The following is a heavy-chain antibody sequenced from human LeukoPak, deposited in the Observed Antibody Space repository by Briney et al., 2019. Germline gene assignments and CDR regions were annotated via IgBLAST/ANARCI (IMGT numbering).Heavy chain of an antibody. CDR3: AEMSNDY. Sequence: GGSLRLSCAAPGFTVSDSAIHWVRQASGKGLEWVGRVRSKANSYATEYAASVKGRFSISRDDSKNTAYLQMKSLKTEDTAVYYCAEMSNDYWGQGTLVTVSS. J-gene: IGHJ4*02. V-gene: IGHV3-73*01. D-gene: IGHD5/OR15-5a*01. CDR2: VRSKANSYAT. CDR1: GFTVSDSA.